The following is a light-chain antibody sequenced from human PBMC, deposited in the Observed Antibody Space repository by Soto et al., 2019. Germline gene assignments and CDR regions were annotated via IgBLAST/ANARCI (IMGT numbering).Light chain of an antibody. V-gene: IGLV4-69*01. Sequence: QSVLTQSPSASASLGASVKLTCTLSSGHSSYAIAWHQQQPEKGPRYLMKLNSDGSHSKGDGIPDRFSGSSSGAERYLTISSLQSEDEADYYCQTWGTGLNWVFGGGTTLTVL. CDR3: QTWGTGLNWV. CDR1: SGHSSYA. CDR2: LNSDGSH. J-gene: IGLJ3*02.